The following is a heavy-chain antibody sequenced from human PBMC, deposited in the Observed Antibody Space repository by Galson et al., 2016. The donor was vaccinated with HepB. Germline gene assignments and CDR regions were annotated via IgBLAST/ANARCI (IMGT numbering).Heavy chain of an antibody. V-gene: IGHV3-21*01. CDR2: ISSSSSYI. Sequence: SLRLSCAASGFTFSSYSMNWVCQAPGKGLEWVSSISSSSSYIYYADSVKGRFTISRDNAKNSLYLQMNSLRAEDTAVYYCARDLQQWLVLGWYFDLWGRGTLVTVSS. CDR1: GFTFSSYS. D-gene: IGHD6-19*01. J-gene: IGHJ2*01. CDR3: ARDLQQWLVLGWYFDL.